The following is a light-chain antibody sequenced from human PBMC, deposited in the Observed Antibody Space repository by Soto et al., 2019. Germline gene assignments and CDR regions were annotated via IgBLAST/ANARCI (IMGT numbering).Light chain of an antibody. CDR2: DVS. Sequence: QSVLTQPASVSASPGQSITISCTGTSSDVGGYNYVSWYQQHPGKAPKLMIYDVSNRPSGVSDRFSGSKSGNTASLTISGLQAEDEADYCCSSYTSSSTHVFGTGTKVTVL. V-gene: IGLV2-14*01. CDR3: SSYTSSSTHV. J-gene: IGLJ1*01. CDR1: SSDVGGYNY.